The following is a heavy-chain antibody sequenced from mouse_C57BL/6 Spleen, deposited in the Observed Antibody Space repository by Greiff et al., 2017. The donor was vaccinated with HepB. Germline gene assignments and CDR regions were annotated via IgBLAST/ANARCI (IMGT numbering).Heavy chain of an antibody. CDR2: IYPGSGST. D-gene: IGHD2-5*01. J-gene: IGHJ2*01. CDR1: GYTFTSYW. V-gene: IGHV1-55*01. Sequence: QVQLQQPGAELVKPGASVKMSCKASGYTFTSYWITWEKQRPGQGLEWIGDIYPGSGSTNYNEKFKSKATLTVDTSSSTAYMQLSSLTSEDSAVYYCARSGVYSNYVAFDYWGQGTTLTVSS. CDR3: ARSGVYSNYVAFDY.